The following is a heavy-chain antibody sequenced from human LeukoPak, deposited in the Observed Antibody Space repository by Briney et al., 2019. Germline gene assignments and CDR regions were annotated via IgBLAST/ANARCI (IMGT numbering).Heavy chain of an antibody. J-gene: IGHJ5*02. CDR2: VDVHGQGT. CDR3: ARSNYDSTTFYYHLDL. Sequence: GGSLRLSCAASGFTFSSYWMHWVRQAPGKGPVWVSRVDVHGQGTAYADSVKGGFTMSRDNAKNTLSLQMNSLSDEDTAVYYCARSNYDSTTFYYHLDLWGQGTLVTVSS. V-gene: IGHV3-74*01. D-gene: IGHD2/OR15-2a*01. CDR1: GFTFSSYW.